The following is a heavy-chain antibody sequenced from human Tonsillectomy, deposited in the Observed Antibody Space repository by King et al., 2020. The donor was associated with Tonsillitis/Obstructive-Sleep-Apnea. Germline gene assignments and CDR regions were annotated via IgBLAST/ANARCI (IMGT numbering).Heavy chain of an antibody. CDR1: GYSFTSYW. Sequence: QLVQSGAEVKKPGESLKISCKGSGYSFTSYWIGWVRQMPGKGLEWMGIIYPVDSDTRYSPSFQCQVTISGDKSISTAYLQLSSLKASDTAMYYCPSHYDFWSGYSDDAFDIWGQGTMVTVSS. J-gene: IGHJ3*02. CDR3: PSHYDFWSGYSDDAFDI. CDR2: IYPVDSDT. V-gene: IGHV5-51*01. D-gene: IGHD3-3*01.